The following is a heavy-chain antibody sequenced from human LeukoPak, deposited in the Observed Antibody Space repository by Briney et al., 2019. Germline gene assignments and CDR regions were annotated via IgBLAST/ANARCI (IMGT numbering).Heavy chain of an antibody. CDR3: ARDHYYYGSGSYPYYYYGMDV. V-gene: IGHV3-7*01. CDR2: IKQDGSEK. J-gene: IGHJ6*02. CDR1: GFTFSSYW. Sequence: PGGSLRLSCAASGFTFSSYWMSWVRQAPGKGLEWVANIKQDGSEKYYVDSVKGRFTISRDNAKNSLYLQMNSLRAEDTAVYYCARDHYYYGSGSYPYYYYGMDVWGQGTTVTVSS. D-gene: IGHD3-10*01.